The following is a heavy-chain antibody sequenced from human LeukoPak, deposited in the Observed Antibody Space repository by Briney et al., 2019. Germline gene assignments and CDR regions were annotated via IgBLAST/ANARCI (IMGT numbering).Heavy chain of an antibody. V-gene: IGHV5-51*01. J-gene: IGHJ3*02. CDR3: ARAMGTNAFDI. D-gene: IGHD5-24*01. CDR1: GYNFTNYW. CDR2: IYPGDSDA. Sequence: GESLKISCKGYGYNFTNYWIAWVRQMPGKGLEWMGIIYPGDSDARYSPSFQGQVTISADKSISTAYLQWSSLKASDTAMYYCARAMGTNAFDIWGQGTMVTVSS.